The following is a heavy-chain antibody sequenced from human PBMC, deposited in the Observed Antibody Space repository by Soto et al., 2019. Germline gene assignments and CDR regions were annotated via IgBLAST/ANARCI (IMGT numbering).Heavy chain of an antibody. Sequence: QVQLVQSGAEVKKPGASVKVSCKASGYTFTSYYMHWVRQAPGQGLEWMGIINPSGGSTSYAQKFQGIVTMTRDTSTSTVYMELSSLRSEDTAVYYCARDAYSGNDLDYWGQGTLVTVSS. CDR3: ARDAYSGNDLDY. V-gene: IGHV1-46*01. CDR2: INPSGGST. CDR1: GYTFTSYY. D-gene: IGHD5-12*01. J-gene: IGHJ4*02.